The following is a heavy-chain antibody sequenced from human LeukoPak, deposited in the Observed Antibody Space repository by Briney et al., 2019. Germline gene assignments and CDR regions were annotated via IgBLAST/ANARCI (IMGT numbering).Heavy chain of an antibody. CDR1: GGSFSGYY. CDR3: ARRNSSSWYADY. J-gene: IGHJ4*02. V-gene: IGHV4-34*01. D-gene: IGHD6-13*01. CDR2: INHSGST. Sequence: SETLSLTCAAYGGSFSGYYWSWIRQPPGKGLEWIGEINHSGSTNYNPSLESRVTISVDTSKNQFSLKLSSVTAADTAVYYCARRNSSSWYADYWGQGTLVTVSS.